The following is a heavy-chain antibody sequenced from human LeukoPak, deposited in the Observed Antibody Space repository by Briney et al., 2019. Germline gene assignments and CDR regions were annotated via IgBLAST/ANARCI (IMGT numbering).Heavy chain of an antibody. V-gene: IGHV3-30-3*01. CDR2: MSYYGSQK. D-gene: IGHD1-20*01. CDR1: GFTSTTYA. J-gene: IGHJ4*02. CDR3: ARETPTITGYFDY. Sequence: GGSLRLSCAASGFTSTTYAMHWVRQAPGKGLEWAALMSYYGSQKSYADSVKGRFTISRDNSKNTLYLQMNNLRAEDTAIYYCARETPTITGYFDYWGQGTLVTVSS.